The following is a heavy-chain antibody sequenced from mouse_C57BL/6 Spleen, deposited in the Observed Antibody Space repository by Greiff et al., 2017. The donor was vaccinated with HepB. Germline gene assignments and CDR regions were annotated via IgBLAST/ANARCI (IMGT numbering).Heavy chain of an antibody. CDR3: ARGGPRYFDV. CDR1: GFTFSSYA. J-gene: IGHJ1*03. V-gene: IGHV5-4*03. Sequence: EVKLMESGGGLVKPGGSLKLSCAASGFTFSSYAMSWVRQTPEKRLEWVATISDGGSYTYYPDNVKGRFTISRDNAKNNLYLQMSHLKSEDTAMYYCARGGPRYFDVWGTGTTVTVSS. CDR2: ISDGGSYT.